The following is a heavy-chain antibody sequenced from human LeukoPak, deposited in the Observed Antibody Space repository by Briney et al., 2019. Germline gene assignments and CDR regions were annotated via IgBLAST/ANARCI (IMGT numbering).Heavy chain of an antibody. V-gene: IGHV3-48*03. CDR3: ARGPRDPSGYFSRGTCSPTYEV. CDR2: IRSSGSTI. CDR1: GFIFSNYE. J-gene: IGHJ4*01. D-gene: IGHD2-15*01. Sequence: PGGSLRLSCVASGFIFSNYEMNWVRQAPGKGLEWVAYIRSSGSTIYYADSVQGRFTISRDNAKNSLYLQMNSLRAEDTGVYYCARGPRDPSGYFSRGTCSPTYEVWGHGALVTVSS.